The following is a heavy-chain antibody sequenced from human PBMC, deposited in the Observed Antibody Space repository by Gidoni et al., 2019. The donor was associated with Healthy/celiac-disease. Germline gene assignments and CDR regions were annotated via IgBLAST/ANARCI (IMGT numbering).Heavy chain of an antibody. CDR1: GGTFSCYA. D-gene: IGHD2-21*01. CDR2: IIPIFGTA. CDR3: APEVSADWFDP. J-gene: IGHJ5*02. Sequence: VQLVQSGAEVKKPGSSGKVSCKASGGTFSCYAISRVRQAPGQGLEWMGGIIPIFGTANYAQKSQGRVTITADKSTSTAYMELSSLRSEDTAVYYCAPEVSADWFDPWGQGTLVTVSS. V-gene: IGHV1-69*06.